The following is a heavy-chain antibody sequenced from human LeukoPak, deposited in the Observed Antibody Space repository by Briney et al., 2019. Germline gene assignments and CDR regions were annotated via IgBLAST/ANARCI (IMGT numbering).Heavy chain of an antibody. CDR1: GYTFTGYY. CDR2: INPNSGGT. CDR3: ARGPYYYDSSGYYYSFAFDI. D-gene: IGHD3-22*01. Sequence: ASVKVSCKASGYTFTGYYMHWVRQAPGQGLEWMGWINPNSGGTYYAQKFQGRVTMTRDTSISTAYMELRSLRSDDTAVYYCARGPYYYDSSGYYYSFAFDIWGQGTMVTVSS. J-gene: IGHJ3*02. V-gene: IGHV1-2*02.